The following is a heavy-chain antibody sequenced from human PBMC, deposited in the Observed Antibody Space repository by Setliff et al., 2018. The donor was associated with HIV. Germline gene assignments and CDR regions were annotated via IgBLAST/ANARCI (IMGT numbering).Heavy chain of an antibody. V-gene: IGHV1-2*02. CDR1: GYTFTAYY. CDR2: INPDSGAT. J-gene: IGHJ1*01. D-gene: IGHD6-19*01. Sequence: ASVKVSCKSSGYTFTAYYRHWVRQARGQGLEWMRWINPDSGATKYAEKFEGRVSLTRDTSINTVYTELSSRRADDTAVYCGTRVPGWTDHWGQGPQVTSPQ. CDR3: TRVPGWTDH.